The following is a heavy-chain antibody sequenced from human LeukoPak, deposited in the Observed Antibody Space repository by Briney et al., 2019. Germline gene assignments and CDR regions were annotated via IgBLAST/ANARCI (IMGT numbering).Heavy chain of an antibody. CDR3: ARWSGSVTARNYYYYMDV. D-gene: IGHD6-6*01. J-gene: IGHJ6*03. Sequence: PSETLSLTCTVAGGSVRRGNYYWTWIRQPAGSGLEWIGRIYTSGTTDYNPSLRTRVTISVDASRNQFSLNLSSVTAADTAVYYCARWSGSVTARNYYYYMDVWGEGTTVTVSS. CDR2: IYTSGTT. CDR1: GGSVRRGNYY. V-gene: IGHV4-61*02.